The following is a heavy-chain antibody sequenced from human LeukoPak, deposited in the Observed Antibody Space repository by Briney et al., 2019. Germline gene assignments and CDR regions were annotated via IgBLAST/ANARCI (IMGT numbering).Heavy chain of an antibody. Sequence: GGSLRLSCTTSGFTFGDYAMTWVRQAPGKGLEWVGFIRSEAYGGTTKYAASVKSRFTISRDDSKRIAYLQMSSLKTEDTAVYYCTKDQTPFYWGQGTLVTVSS. J-gene: IGHJ4*02. CDR1: GFTFGDYA. V-gene: IGHV3-49*04. CDR2: IRSEAYGGTT. CDR3: TKDQTPFY.